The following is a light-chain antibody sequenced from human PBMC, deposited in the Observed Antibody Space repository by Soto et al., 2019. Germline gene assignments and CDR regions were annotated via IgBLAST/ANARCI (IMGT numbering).Light chain of an antibody. J-gene: IGKJ2*01. CDR1: QSISTE. V-gene: IGKV3-15*01. CDR2: SAS. CDR3: QQGHNWPLT. Sequence: EIVMTPSPATLSVSPGERATLSCRASQSISTELAWYQQKPGQPPRLLIYSASTRATGVPARFTGSGSGSEFTLTISGLQSEEFAVYYCQQGHNWPLTFGQGTRLEI.